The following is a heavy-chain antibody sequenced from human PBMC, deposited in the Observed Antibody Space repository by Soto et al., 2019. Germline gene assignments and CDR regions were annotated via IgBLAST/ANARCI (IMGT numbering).Heavy chain of an antibody. J-gene: IGHJ4*02. D-gene: IGHD2-2*01. CDR3: AKGLVPAAKTSLNDY. CDR1: GFTFSSYA. Sequence: EVQLLESGGGLVLPGGSLRLSCAASGFTFSSYAMSWVRQAPGKGLEWVSAIGDNGGSTYYADSVKGRFTISRDNSKKTLYLQMNSLRAEDTAVYHCAKGLVPAAKTSLNDYWGQGTLVTVSS. V-gene: IGHV3-23*01. CDR2: IGDNGGST.